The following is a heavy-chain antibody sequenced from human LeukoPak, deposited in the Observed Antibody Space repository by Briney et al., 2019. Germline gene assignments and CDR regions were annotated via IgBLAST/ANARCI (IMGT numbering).Heavy chain of an antibody. D-gene: IGHD3-22*01. CDR3: ARHRDYYDSSGYYYWFDY. Sequence: SETLSLTCAVYGGSFSGYYWSWIRQPPGKGLEWIGYIYYSGSTNYNPSLKSRVTISVDTSKNQFSLKLSSVTAADTAVYYCARHRDYYDSSGYYYWFDYWGQGTLVTVSS. CDR2: IYYSGST. CDR1: GGSFSGYY. V-gene: IGHV4-59*08. J-gene: IGHJ4*02.